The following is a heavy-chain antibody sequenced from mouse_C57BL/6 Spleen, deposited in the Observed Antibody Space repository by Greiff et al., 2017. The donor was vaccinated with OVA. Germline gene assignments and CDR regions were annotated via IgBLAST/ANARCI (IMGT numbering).Heavy chain of an antibody. Sequence: VQLQESGAELVKPGASVKISCKASGYAFSSYWMNWVKQRPGKGLEWIGQIYPGDGDTNYNGKFKGKATLTADKSSSTAYMQLSSLTSEDSAVYFCVKEGYDYDPAWFAYWGQGTLVTVSA. CDR1: GYAFSSYW. V-gene: IGHV1-80*01. D-gene: IGHD2-4*01. J-gene: IGHJ3*01. CDR3: VKEGYDYDPAWFAY. CDR2: IYPGDGDT.